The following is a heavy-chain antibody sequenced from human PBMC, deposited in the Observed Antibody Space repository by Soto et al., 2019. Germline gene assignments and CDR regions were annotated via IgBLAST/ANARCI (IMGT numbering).Heavy chain of an antibody. CDR3: ARGDRIAAAGPDAFDI. CDR1: GVSLSNARMG. J-gene: IGHJ3*02. V-gene: IGHV2-26*01. D-gene: IGHD6-13*01. CDR2: IFSNDEK. Sequence: QVTLKESGPVLVKPTETLTLTCTVSGVSLSNARMGVSWIRQPPGKALAWLAHIFSNDEKSYSTSLKSRLTISKDTSKSQVVLTMTNIDPVDTATYYCARGDRIAAAGPDAFDIWGQGTMVTVSS.